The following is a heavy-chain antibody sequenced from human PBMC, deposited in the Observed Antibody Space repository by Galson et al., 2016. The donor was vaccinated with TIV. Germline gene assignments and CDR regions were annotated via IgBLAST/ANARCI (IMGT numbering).Heavy chain of an antibody. CDR1: GGSFSSYV. CDR3: ATDRNTAMDTYYYYYGVDV. J-gene: IGHJ6*02. Sequence: SVKVSCKASGGSFSSYVFNWVRQAPGQGLEWMENIIPLFGSANYAQQFQGRVTITADESTSTAYMEVSRLRSEDTAIYYCATDRNTAMDTYYYYYGVDVWGQGTTVTVSS. CDR2: IIPLFGSA. V-gene: IGHV1-69*13. D-gene: IGHD2/OR15-2a*01.